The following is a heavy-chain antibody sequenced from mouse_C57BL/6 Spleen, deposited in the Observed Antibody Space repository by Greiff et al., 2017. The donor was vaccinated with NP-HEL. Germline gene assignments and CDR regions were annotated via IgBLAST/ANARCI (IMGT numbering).Heavy chain of an antibody. Sequence: QVQLQQSGPELVKPGASVKISCKASGYAFSSSWMNWVKQRPGKGLEWIGRIYPGDGDTNYNGKFKGKATLTADKSSSTAYMQLSSLTSEDSAVYFCARGTYGPFDYWGQGTTLTVSS. CDR1: GYAFSSSW. CDR3: ARGTYGPFDY. V-gene: IGHV1-82*01. D-gene: IGHD2-10*02. CDR2: IYPGDGDT. J-gene: IGHJ2*01.